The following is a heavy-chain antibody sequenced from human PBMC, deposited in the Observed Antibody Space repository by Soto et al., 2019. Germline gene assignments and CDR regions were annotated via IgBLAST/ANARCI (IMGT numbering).Heavy chain of an antibody. J-gene: IGHJ6*02. V-gene: IGHV4-31*03. CDR1: GDTISSGVYY. CDR2: IYYSGST. CDR3: AIDCHYDILTGYLDYYGMDV. D-gene: IGHD3-9*01. Sequence: SETMYLTCTFSGDTISSGVYYWSWIRQNPGKSQERIGYIYYSGSTYYNPSLKSRVTISVDTSKNQFSLKLSSVTAADTVVYYCAIDCHYDILTGYLDYYGMDVWGQGTTVTVSS.